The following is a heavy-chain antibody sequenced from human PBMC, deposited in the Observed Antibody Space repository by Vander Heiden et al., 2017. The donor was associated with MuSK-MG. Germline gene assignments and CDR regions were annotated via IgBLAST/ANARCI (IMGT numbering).Heavy chain of an antibody. Sequence: QVQLQESGPGLVKPSQTLSLTCTVSGCSISSGSYYWSWIRQPAGKGLEWIGRIYTSGSTNYNPSLKSRVTMSVDTSKNQFSLKLSSVTAADTAVYYCARSLLGPRTGYFDYWGQGTLVTVSS. D-gene: IGHD3-16*01. V-gene: IGHV4-61*02. CDR1: GCSISSGSYY. J-gene: IGHJ4*02. CDR2: IYTSGST. CDR3: ARSLLGPRTGYFDY.